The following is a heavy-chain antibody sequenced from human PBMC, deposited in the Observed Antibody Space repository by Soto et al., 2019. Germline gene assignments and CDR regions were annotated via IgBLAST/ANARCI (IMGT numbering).Heavy chain of an antibody. Sequence: QVQLVQSGAEVKKPGSSVKVSCKAAGGTFSSYTISWVRQAPGQGLGWMGRIIPILGIANYAQKFQGRVTITAVKSTSTAYMELGSLRSEDTAVYYCARASHCSGGSCYSDWFDPWGQGTLVTVSS. CDR2: IIPILGIA. J-gene: IGHJ5*02. D-gene: IGHD2-15*01. V-gene: IGHV1-69*02. CDR3: ARASHCSGGSCYSDWFDP. CDR1: GGTFSSYT.